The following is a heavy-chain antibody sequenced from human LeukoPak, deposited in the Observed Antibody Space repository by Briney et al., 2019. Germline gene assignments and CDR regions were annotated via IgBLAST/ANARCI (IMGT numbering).Heavy chain of an antibody. CDR2: DSAFNGHT. CDR1: GYTFTGYG. D-gene: IGHD3-10*01. J-gene: IGHJ4*02. Sequence: ASVKVSCKGSGYTFTGYGITWVRQAPGQGLEWVGWDSAFNGHTDSAQKVQGRVTMTTDTSTSTAYLELSSLRSDDTAVYFCARDSYYGSGRPKFSRFDSWGLGTLVTVSS. CDR3: ARDSYYGSGRPKFSRFDS. V-gene: IGHV1-18*04.